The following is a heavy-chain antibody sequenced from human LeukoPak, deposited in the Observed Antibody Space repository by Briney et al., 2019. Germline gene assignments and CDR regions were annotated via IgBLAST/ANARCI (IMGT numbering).Heavy chain of an antibody. Sequence: SETLPLTCTVSGGSISSYYWSWIRQPPGKGLEWIGYIYYSGSTNYNLSLKSRVTISVDTSKNQFSLKLSSVTAADTAVYYCATGGYSYGLDYWGQGTLVTVSS. V-gene: IGHV4-59*12. J-gene: IGHJ4*02. CDR1: GGSISSYY. CDR3: ATGGYSYGLDY. D-gene: IGHD5-18*01. CDR2: IYYSGST.